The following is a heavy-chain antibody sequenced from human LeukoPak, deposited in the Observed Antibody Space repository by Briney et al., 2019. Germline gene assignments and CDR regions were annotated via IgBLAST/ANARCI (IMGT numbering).Heavy chain of an antibody. Sequence: SETLSLTCTVSGGSISSGGYYWSWIRQPPGKGLEWIGYIYHSGSTYYNPSLKSRVTMSVDTSKNQFSLKLSSVTAADTAVYYCARDPGYCSSTSCQRRGRGGVSNWFDPWGQGTLVTVSS. CDR1: GGSISSGGYY. CDR3: ARDPGYCSSTSCQRRGRGGVSNWFDP. D-gene: IGHD2-2*01. CDR2: IYHSGST. J-gene: IGHJ5*02. V-gene: IGHV4-30-2*01.